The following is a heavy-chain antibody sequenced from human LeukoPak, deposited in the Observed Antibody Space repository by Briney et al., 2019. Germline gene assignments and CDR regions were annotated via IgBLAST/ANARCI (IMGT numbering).Heavy chain of an antibody. J-gene: IGHJ4*02. CDR1: GFTFDDYD. CDR2: ISGDGGST. V-gene: IGHV3-43*02. CDR3: AKDMRTNGVCPHDY. Sequence: PGGSLRLSCAASGFTFDDYDMHWVRQAPGKGLEWVSLISGDGGSTYYADSVKGRFTISRANSKTSLYLQLNSLRPEDTALYYCAKDMRTNGVCPHDYWGQGTLVTVSS. D-gene: IGHD2-8*01.